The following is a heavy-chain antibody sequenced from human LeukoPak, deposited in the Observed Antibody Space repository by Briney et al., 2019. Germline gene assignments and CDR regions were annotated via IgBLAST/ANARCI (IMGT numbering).Heavy chain of an antibody. CDR2: ISAYNGNT. V-gene: IGHV1-18*01. J-gene: IGHJ4*02. D-gene: IGHD6-13*01. Sequence: GASVKVSCKASGYTFTSYGISWVRQAPGQGLEWMGWISAYNGNTNYAQKLQGRVTMTTDTSTSTAYMELRSLRSDDTAVYYCARGREAIAAAGKGNPFDYWGQGTPVTVSS. CDR3: ARGREAIAAAGKGNPFDY. CDR1: GYTFTSYG.